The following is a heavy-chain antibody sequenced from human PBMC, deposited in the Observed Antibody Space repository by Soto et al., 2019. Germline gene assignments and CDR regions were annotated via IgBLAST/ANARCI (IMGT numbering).Heavy chain of an antibody. CDR2: IWYDGSNK. CDR3: ARALGDKRISPGNMESDP. V-gene: IGHV3-33*01. CDR1: GFTFSSYG. J-gene: IGHJ5*02. D-gene: IGHD2-15*01. Sequence: PGGSLRLSCAASGFTFSSYGMHWVRQAPGKGLEWVAVIWYDGSNKYYADSVKGRFTISRDNSKNTLYLQMNSLRAEDTAVYYCARALGDKRISPGNMESDPWGQGTLLTVSS.